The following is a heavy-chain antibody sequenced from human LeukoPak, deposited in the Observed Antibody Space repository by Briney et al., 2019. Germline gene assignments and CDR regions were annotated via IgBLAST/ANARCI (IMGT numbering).Heavy chain of an antibody. CDR2: IKTKSGGGTT. J-gene: IGHJ5*02. Sequence: GGSLRLSCAASGFTFSNEWVIWVRQAPWKGLEWVGRIKTKSGGGTTDYAAPVKGRFTISRDDSKNALYLQMNSLKTEDTAVYYCTTAGSAWGQGTVVTVSS. CDR1: GFTFSNEW. V-gene: IGHV3-15*01. CDR3: TTAGSA. D-gene: IGHD2-15*01.